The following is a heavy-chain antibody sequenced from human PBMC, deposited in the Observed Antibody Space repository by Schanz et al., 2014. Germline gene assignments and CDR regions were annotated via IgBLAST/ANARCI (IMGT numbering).Heavy chain of an antibody. V-gene: IGHV1-69*02. Sequence: QVQLVQSGAEVKKPGSSVKVSCKASRSTFSSYTISWVRQARGQGLEWVGRIIPILAIADYAQKFRGRVTMTRNTSMSTAYIELHVLTSEDTAVYYCARGRTFDYWGQGTLVAVSS. J-gene: IGHJ4*02. CDR3: ARGRTFDY. CDR2: IIPILAIA. CDR1: RSTFSSYT.